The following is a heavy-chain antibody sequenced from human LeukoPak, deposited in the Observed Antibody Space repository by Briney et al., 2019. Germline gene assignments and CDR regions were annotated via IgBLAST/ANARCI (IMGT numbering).Heavy chain of an antibody. CDR2: INHSGST. J-gene: IGHJ4*02. CDR3: ASGYGSGSYFYVYYFDY. CDR1: GGSLSGYY. V-gene: IGHV4-34*01. Sequence: PSETLSLTCAVYGGSLSGYYWSWIRQPPGKGLEWIGEINHSGSTNYNPSLKSRVTISVDTSKNQFSLKLSSVTAADTAVYYCASGYGSGSYFYVYYFDYWGQGTLVTVSS. D-gene: IGHD3-10*01.